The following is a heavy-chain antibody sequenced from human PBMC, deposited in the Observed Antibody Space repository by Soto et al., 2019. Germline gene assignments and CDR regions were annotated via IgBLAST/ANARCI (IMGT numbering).Heavy chain of an antibody. J-gene: IGHJ4*02. CDR2: IYYSGST. Sequence: QVQLQESGPGLVKPSETLSLTCTVSGGSISSYYWSWIRQPPGKGLEWIGYIYYSGSTNYNPSLKSRVTISVDTSKNHFSPKLNSMTAADTAVYYCASNNYGSGSTYFDYWGQGTLVTVSS. CDR3: ASNNYGSGSTYFDY. V-gene: IGHV4-59*08. D-gene: IGHD3-10*01. CDR1: GGSISSYY.